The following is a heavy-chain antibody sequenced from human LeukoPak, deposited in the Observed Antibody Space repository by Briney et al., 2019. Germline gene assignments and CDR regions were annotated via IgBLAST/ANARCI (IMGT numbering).Heavy chain of an antibody. Sequence: PGRSLRLSCTGSGFTFSSYAMHWVRQAPGKGLDWVAVISYDATNKYYADSVKGRVTISRDNSKNTLYLQMSSLRVEDTAVYYCARDIVGFYYMDVWGKGPTVTVSS. CDR3: ARDIVGFYYMDV. CDR1: GFTFSSYA. D-gene: IGHD2-21*01. CDR2: ISYDATNK. V-gene: IGHV3-30*04. J-gene: IGHJ6*03.